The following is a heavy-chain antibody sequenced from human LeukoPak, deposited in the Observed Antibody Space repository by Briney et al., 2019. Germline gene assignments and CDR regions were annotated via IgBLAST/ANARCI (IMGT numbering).Heavy chain of an antibody. D-gene: IGHD3-3*01. Sequence: GGSLPLSCPASGFPFTSDSMHWVRQAPGKGLVWVSRINSDGSSTSYAGSVKGRFTIYRDNSKNTLYLQMNSLRPEDTAVYYCAGHLGVWHYFDYRGQGTLVTVAS. CDR1: GFPFTSDS. V-gene: IGHV3-74*01. CDR2: INSDGSST. CDR3: AGHLGVWHYFDY. J-gene: IGHJ4*02.